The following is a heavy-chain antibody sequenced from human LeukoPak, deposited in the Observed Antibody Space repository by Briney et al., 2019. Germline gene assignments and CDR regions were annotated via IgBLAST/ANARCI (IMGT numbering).Heavy chain of an antibody. Sequence: GGSLRLSCAASGFTFSSYSMNWVRQAPGKGLEWVSSISSSSSYIYYADSVKGRFTISRDNAKNSLYPQMNSLRAEDTAVYYCARDWYSRQYCFDYWGQGTLVTVSS. CDR2: ISSSSSYI. V-gene: IGHV3-21*01. CDR1: GFTFSSYS. D-gene: IGHD6-13*01. CDR3: ARDWYSRQYCFDY. J-gene: IGHJ4*02.